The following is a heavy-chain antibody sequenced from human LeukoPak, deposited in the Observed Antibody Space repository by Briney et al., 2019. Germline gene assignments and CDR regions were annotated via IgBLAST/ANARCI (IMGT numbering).Heavy chain of an antibody. CDR1: GFTFDDYA. CDR3: ARHQSITETTAYYYYGMDV. Sequence: GGSLRLSCAASGFTFDDYAMHWVRQAPGKGLEWVSGISWNSGSIGYADSVKGRFTISRDNSKNTLYLQMNSLRAEDTAVYYCARHQSITETTAYYYYGMDVWGQGTTVTVSS. CDR2: ISWNSGSI. V-gene: IGHV3-9*01. D-gene: IGHD1-7*01. J-gene: IGHJ6*02.